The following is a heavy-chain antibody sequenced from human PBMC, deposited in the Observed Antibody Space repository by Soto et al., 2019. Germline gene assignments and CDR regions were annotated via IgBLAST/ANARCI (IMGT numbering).Heavy chain of an antibody. D-gene: IGHD3-10*01. CDR3: AHLSSGSRNWFDR. CDR1: GFSLSTSGVG. CDR2: IYWDDAK. J-gene: IGHJ5*02. V-gene: IGHV2-5*02. Sequence: ITLKESGPTLVKPTQTLTLTCTFSGFSLSTSGVGVGWIRQPPGEALECLAVIYWDDAKRYSPSLETKLTTTKETSKNHVVLTLTTMEPAETATYFCAHLSSGSRNWFDRWGQGTLVTVSS.